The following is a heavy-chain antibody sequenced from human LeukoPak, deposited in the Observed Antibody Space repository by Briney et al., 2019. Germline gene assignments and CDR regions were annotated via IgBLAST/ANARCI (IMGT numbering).Heavy chain of an antibody. V-gene: IGHV3-23*01. CDR2: ISGSGGST. J-gene: IGHJ4*02. CDR1: GFTFSSYA. Sequence: GGSLRLSCAASGFTFSSYAMSWVRQAPGKGLEWVSAISGSGGSTYYADSVKGRFTISRDNSRNTLYLQMNSLRAEDTAVYYCAKGLRRSYDSPPAWGQGTLVTVSS. CDR3: AKGLRRSYDSPPA. D-gene: IGHD3-22*01.